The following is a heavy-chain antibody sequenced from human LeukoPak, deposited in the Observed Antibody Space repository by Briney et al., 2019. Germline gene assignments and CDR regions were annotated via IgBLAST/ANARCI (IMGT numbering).Heavy chain of an antibody. CDR1: GFTVSDNY. Sequence: GGSLRLSCAASGFTVSDNYMTWVRQAPGKGLEWVSVIYSGGGTYYADSVKGRFTISRDNSKNTLYLQMNSLRAEDTAVYYCARAGYYGLNAFDIWGQGTRVTVSS. J-gene: IGHJ3*02. V-gene: IGHV3-53*05. D-gene: IGHD1-26*01. CDR2: IYSGGGT. CDR3: ARAGYYGLNAFDI.